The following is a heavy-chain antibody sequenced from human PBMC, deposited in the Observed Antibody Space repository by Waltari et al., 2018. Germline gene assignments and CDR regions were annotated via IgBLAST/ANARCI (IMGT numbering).Heavy chain of an antibody. V-gene: IGHV4-39*01. Sequence: YWGWIRHPPGQGLEWIGTLSYSGTTYISPSLKSRVTLSRDTSRNQLSLELGSVTATDTAMYYCATYIGASVGTAAFDVRGQGTMVNVSS. CDR1: Y. CDR3: ATYIGASVGTAAFDV. J-gene: IGHJ3*01. CDR2: LSYSGTT. D-gene: IGHD5-12*01.